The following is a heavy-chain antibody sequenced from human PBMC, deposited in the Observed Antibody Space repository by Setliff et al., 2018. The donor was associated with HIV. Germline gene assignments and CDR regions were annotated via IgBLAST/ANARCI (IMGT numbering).Heavy chain of an antibody. D-gene: IGHD1-26*01. CDR1: GGTFSSYA. Sequence: SVKVSCKASGGTFSSYAISWVRQAPGQGLEWMGGIIPILGIANYAQKFQGRVAITADESTSTAYMELSSLRSEDTAVYYCARAPGREAEARGGPDAFDIWGQGTMVTVSS. CDR2: IIPILGIA. J-gene: IGHJ3*02. CDR3: ARAPGREAEARGGPDAFDI. V-gene: IGHV1-69*10.